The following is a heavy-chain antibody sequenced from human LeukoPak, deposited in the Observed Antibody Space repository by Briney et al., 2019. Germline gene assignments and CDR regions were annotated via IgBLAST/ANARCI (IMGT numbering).Heavy chain of an antibody. J-gene: IGHJ4*02. V-gene: IGHV6-1*01. CDR1: GDSVSSNSAT. D-gene: IGHD3-22*01. Sequence: SQTLSLTCAISGDSVSSNSATWNWIRQSPSSGLEWLGRTYYRSKWYNDYAVSVKSRITINPDTSKNQFSLQLNSVTPEDTAVYYCARDGQGYYDSSGNFDYWGQGTLVTVSS. CDR3: ARDGQGYYDSSGNFDY. CDR2: TYYRSKWYN.